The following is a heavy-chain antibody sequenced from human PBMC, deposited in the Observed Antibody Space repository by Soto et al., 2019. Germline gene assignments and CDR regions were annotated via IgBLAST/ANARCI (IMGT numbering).Heavy chain of an antibody. J-gene: IGHJ6*02. D-gene: IGHD4-17*01. CDR2: ISSTGGST. CDR1: GFTFSIYA. Sequence: PGGSLRLSCAASGFTFSIYAMSWVRQAPGKGLEWVSYISSTGGSTYYPDSVKGRFTISRDNSKKSLYLQMNSLRAEDTAVYYCARSLTTVVTMDVWGQGTTVTVSS. V-gene: IGHV3-48*01. CDR3: ARSLTTVVTMDV.